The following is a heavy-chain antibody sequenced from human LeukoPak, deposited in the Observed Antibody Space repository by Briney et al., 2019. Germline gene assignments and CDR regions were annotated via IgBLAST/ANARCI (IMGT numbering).Heavy chain of an antibody. D-gene: IGHD3-3*01. J-gene: IGHJ4*02. Sequence: GGSLRLSCAASGFTFSTYAMNWVRQAPGKGLEWVSAITAEGYNTFYADSVKGRFTISRDNSKNTLYLQMNSLRAEDTAVYYCANSDKTYYDFWSAYIPGDYWGQGTLVTVSS. CDR1: GFTFSTYA. CDR2: ITAEGYNT. V-gene: IGHV3-23*01. CDR3: ANSDKTYYDFWSAYIPGDY.